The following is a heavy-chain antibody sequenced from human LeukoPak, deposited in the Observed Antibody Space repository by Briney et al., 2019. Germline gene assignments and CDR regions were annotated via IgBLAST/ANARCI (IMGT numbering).Heavy chain of an antibody. V-gene: IGHV3-74*01. CDR2: INSDGSST. CDR1: GFTFSSYW. J-gene: IGHJ4*02. D-gene: IGHD3-22*01. CDR3: ASRYYYDSSGRDY. Sequence: GGSLRLSCAASGFTFSSYWMHWVRQAPGKGLVWVSRINSDGSSTSYADSVKGRFNISRDNAKNTLYLQMNSLRAEDTAVYYCASRYYYDSSGRDYWGQGTLVTVSS.